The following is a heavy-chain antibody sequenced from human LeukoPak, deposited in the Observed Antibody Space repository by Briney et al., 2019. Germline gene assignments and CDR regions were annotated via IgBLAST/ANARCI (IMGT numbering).Heavy chain of an antibody. D-gene: IGHD2-2*01. CDR2: ISGSGGST. J-gene: IGHJ6*02. CDR3: AATHLYCNSTSCYFGPYGMDV. Sequence: AAFLQLSCAASDFTFSSYAMRWVRQPPRKRQELVSAISGSGGSTYYADSVKGRFTISRDNSKNTLYLQMNSPRAEDTAVYYCAATHLYCNSTSCYFGPYGMDVWGQGTTVTVSS. CDR1: DFTFSSYA. V-gene: IGHV3-23*01.